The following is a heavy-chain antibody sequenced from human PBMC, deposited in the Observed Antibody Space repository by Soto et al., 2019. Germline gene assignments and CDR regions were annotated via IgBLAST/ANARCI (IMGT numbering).Heavy chain of an antibody. D-gene: IGHD6-13*01. CDR2: ISTSGSTV. CDR1: RFTFSTYE. Sequence: PGGSLRLSCAASRFTFSTYEMNWVRQAPGKGLEWVSYISTSGSTVYYADSVKGRFTISRDNTRNSLYLQMNSLRDEDTAVYYCARNHPLTSSYSSSWDYWGQGTLVTVSS. V-gene: IGHV3-48*03. CDR3: ARNHPLTSSYSSSWDY. J-gene: IGHJ4*02.